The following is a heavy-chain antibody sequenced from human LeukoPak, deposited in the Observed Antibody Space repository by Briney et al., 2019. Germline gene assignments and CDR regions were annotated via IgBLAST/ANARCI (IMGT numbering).Heavy chain of an antibody. Sequence: GGSLRLSCAASGLTFSSYGMHWVRQAPGKGLEWVAFIRYDGSNKYYADSVKGRFTISRDSSKNTLYLQMNSLRAEDTAVYYCAKDFSVVIASGDYFDYWGQGTLVTVSS. CDR2: IRYDGSNK. J-gene: IGHJ4*02. D-gene: IGHD2-21*01. V-gene: IGHV3-30*02. CDR1: GLTFSSYG. CDR3: AKDFSVVIASGDYFDY.